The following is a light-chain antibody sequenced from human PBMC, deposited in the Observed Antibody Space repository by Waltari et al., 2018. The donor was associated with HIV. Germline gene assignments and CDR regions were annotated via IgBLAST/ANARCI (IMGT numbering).Light chain of an antibody. CDR1: TSNIGNNY. J-gene: IGLJ2*01. Sequence: QSLLTQPPSVSAATGQKIIISCSGSTSNIGNNYVSWYQHLPGTAPKVLINDNYSRPAVILSRVAGSKSGTSATLAITGCQTGDEADYYCATWDSSLSAVVFGGGTKVTVL. CDR3: ATWDSSLSAVV. CDR2: DNY. V-gene: IGLV1-51*01.